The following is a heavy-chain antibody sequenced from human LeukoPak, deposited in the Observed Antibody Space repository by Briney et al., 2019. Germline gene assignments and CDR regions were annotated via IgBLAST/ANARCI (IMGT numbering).Heavy chain of an antibody. CDR3: AREMGHDLTEFDS. V-gene: IGHV4-4*07. J-gene: IGHJ4*02. CDR1: GGSISSYY. D-gene: IGHD3-3*01. Sequence: SETLSLTCTVSGGSISSYYWSWIRQPAGKGLEWIGRIYISGSTNYNSSLKSRVTMSVDTSKNQFSLKLNSVTAADTAFYYCAREMGHDLTEFDSWGQGTLVTVSS. CDR2: IYISGST.